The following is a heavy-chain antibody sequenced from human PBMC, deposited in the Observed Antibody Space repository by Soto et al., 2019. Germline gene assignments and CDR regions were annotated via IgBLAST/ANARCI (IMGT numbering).Heavy chain of an antibody. CDR2: IYYSGST. V-gene: IGHV4-59*01. J-gene: IGHJ4*02. CDR3: ANSSTELDEYSSGWGAFDY. Sequence: SETLSLTCTGSGGSISSYYWSWIRQPPGKGLEWIGYIYYSGSTNYNPSPKSRVTISVDTSKNQFSLRLSSVTAADTAVYYCANSSTELDEYSSGWGAFDYWGQGTLVPVSS. D-gene: IGHD6-19*01. CDR1: GGSISSYY.